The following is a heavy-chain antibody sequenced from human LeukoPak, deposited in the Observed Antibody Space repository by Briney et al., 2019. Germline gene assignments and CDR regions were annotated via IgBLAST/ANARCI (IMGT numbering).Heavy chain of an antibody. V-gene: IGHV1-8*02. Sequence: ASVKVSCKASGYTFTSYGISWVRQAPGQGLEWMGWMNPNSGNTGYAQKFQGRVTMTRNTSISTAYMELSSLRSEDTAVYYCARGVSRVQQLVVTYYYYYMDVWGKGTTVTISS. CDR1: GYTFTSYG. J-gene: IGHJ6*03. CDR2: MNPNSGNT. CDR3: ARGVSRVQQLVVTYYYYYMDV. D-gene: IGHD6-13*01.